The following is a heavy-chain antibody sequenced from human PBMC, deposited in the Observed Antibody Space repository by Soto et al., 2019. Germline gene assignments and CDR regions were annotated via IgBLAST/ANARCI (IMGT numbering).Heavy chain of an antibody. J-gene: IGHJ5*02. D-gene: IGHD6-19*01. CDR3: ARDVVTAVAGRVNWFDP. Sequence: GGSLRLSCAASGFSLRTYGMHWLRRAPGKGLEWVAFIWYDGTKKFYANSVKGRSTISKDNSNNILYLQMSGLRAEDTAVYYCARDVVTAVAGRVNWFDPWGQGTLVTVYS. CDR1: GFSLRTYG. CDR2: IWYDGTKK. V-gene: IGHV3-33*01.